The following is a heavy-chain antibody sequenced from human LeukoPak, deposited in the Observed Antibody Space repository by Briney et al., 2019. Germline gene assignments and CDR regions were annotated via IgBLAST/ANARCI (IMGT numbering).Heavy chain of an antibody. CDR1: GGSISSYY. J-gene: IGHJ6*02. V-gene: IGHV4-59*01. Sequence: SETLSLTCTVSGGSISSYYWSWIRQPQGKGLEWIGYIYYSGSTNYNPSLKSRVTISVDTSKNQFSLKLSSVTAADTAVYYCARGSSWYYYGMDVWGQGTTVTVSS. CDR3: ARGSSWYYYGMDV. CDR2: IYYSGST. D-gene: IGHD6-13*01.